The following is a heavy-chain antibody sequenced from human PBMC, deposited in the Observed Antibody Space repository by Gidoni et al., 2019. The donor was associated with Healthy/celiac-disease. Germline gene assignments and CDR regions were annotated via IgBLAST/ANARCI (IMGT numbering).Heavy chain of an antibody. J-gene: IGHJ4*02. Sequence: QVQLVQSGAEVKKPGASVKVSCKASGYTFTSYGISWVRQAPGQGLEWMGWISAYNGNTNYAQKLQGRVTMTTDTSTSTAYMELRSLRSDDTAVYYCARESALRGYSGSSEGGGDYWGQGTLVTVSS. D-gene: IGHD5-12*01. CDR3: ARESALRGYSGSSEGGGDY. V-gene: IGHV1-18*01. CDR1: GYTFTSYG. CDR2: ISAYNGNT.